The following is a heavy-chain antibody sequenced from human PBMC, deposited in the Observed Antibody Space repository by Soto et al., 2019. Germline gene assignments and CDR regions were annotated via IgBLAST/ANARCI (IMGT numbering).Heavy chain of an antibody. Sequence: QVQLVQSGAEVKKPGSSVKVSCKASGGTFSSYAISWVRQAPGQGLEWMGGIIPIFGTANYAQKFQGRVTITADKSTSTDYMELSSLRSEDTAVYYCARSGDTAMVTGYFDYWGQGTLVTVSS. CDR1: GGTFSSYA. D-gene: IGHD5-18*01. J-gene: IGHJ4*02. CDR2: IIPIFGTA. CDR3: ARSGDTAMVTGYFDY. V-gene: IGHV1-69*06.